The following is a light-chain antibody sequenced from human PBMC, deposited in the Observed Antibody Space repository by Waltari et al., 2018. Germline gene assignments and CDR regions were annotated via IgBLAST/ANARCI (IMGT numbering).Light chain of an antibody. Sequence: DVLMTQSPLSLSVTPGQPASMTCRSSQSLLYTNGNTYLSWLLQKPGQPPRRLIYQVFNRDSGVPDRFRGSGAGTDFTLEISRVEADDVGVYYWMQGTHFPLTFGGGTRVEIK. J-gene: IGKJ4*01. V-gene: IGKV2-30*01. CDR3: MQGTHFPLT. CDR1: QSLLYTNGNTY. CDR2: QVF.